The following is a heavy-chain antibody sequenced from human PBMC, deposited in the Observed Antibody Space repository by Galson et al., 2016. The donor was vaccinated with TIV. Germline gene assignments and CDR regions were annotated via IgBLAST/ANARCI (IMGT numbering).Heavy chain of an antibody. Sequence: SLRLSCAASGFTFNDAWMTWIRQGPGKGLEWVGRIKSKTAGGTTDYAAPVEGRFTVSGDDSQNTVYLQMNGLKTDDTGVYYCTTDPYGVDVWGQGTVVIVSS. V-gene: IGHV3-15*01. D-gene: IGHD4/OR15-4a*01. CDR3: TTDPYGVDV. CDR1: GFTFNDAW. J-gene: IGHJ3*01. CDR2: IKSKTAGGTT.